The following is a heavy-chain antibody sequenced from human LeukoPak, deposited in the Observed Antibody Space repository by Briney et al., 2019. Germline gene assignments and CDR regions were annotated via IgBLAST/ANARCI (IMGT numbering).Heavy chain of an antibody. Sequence: SETLSLTCAVYGGSFSGYYWSWIRQPPGKGLEWIGEINHSGSTNHNPSLKSRVTISVDTSKNQFSLKLSSVTAADTAVYYCARVTEDSSGYYYAWDAFDIWGQGTMVTVSS. CDR2: INHSGST. D-gene: IGHD3-22*01. CDR1: GGSFSGYY. CDR3: ARVTEDSSGYYYAWDAFDI. V-gene: IGHV4-34*01. J-gene: IGHJ3*02.